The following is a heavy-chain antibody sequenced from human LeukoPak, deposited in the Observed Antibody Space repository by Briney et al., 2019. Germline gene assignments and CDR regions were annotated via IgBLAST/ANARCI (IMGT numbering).Heavy chain of an antibody. CDR2: MNPNSGNT. D-gene: IGHD2-2*01. J-gene: IGHJ5*02. CDR1: GYTFTSYD. V-gene: IGHV1-8*01. CDR3: ARGAGYCSSTSCYDWFDP. Sequence: ASVKVSCKASGYTFTSYDINWVRQATGQGLEWMGWMNPNSGNTGYAQKFQGRVTMTRNTSISTAYMELSSLRSEDTAAYYCARGAGYCSSTSCYDWFDPWGQGTLVTVSS.